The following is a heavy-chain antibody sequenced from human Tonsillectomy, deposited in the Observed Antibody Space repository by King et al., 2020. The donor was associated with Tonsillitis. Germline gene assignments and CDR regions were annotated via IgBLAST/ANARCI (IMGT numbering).Heavy chain of an antibody. CDR1: GGSISSSSYY. CDR3: ARGSRLGIYYFDY. CDR2: IYYSGST. V-gene: IGHV4-39*01. D-gene: IGHD3-22*01. Sequence: QLQESGPGLVKPSETLSLTCTVSGGSISSSSYYWGWIRQPPGKGLEWIGSIYYSGSTYYTLPRKSRVTMSVDTSNNQFSLKLSSVTAADTAVYYCARGSRLGIYYFDYWGQGTLVTVSS. J-gene: IGHJ4*02.